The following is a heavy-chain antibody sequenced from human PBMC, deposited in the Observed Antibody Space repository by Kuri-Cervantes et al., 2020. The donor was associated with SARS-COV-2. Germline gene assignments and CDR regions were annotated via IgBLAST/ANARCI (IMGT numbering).Heavy chain of an antibody. J-gene: IGHJ6*03. Sequence: GSLRLSCKGSGYSFTSYWIGWVRQMPGKGLEWMGIIYPGDSDTRYSPSFQGQVTISADKSISTAYLQWSSLKASDTAMYYCARRSSGEYNYYYMDVWGKGTTVTVSS. CDR2: IYPGDSDT. CDR3: ARRSSGEYNYYYMDV. CDR1: GYSFTSYW. D-gene: IGHD7-27*01. V-gene: IGHV5-51*01.